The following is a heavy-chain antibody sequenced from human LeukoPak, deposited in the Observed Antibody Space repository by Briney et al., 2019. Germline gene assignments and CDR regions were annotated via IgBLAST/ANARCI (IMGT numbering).Heavy chain of an antibody. V-gene: IGHV3-11*04. J-gene: IGHJ4*02. CDR1: GFTFSDYY. Sequence: GGSLRLSCAASGFTFSDYYMSWIRQAPGKGLEWVSYISSSGGTRHYADSVKGRFTISRDSAKKSLYLQMNSLGAEDTAVYYCARNWNSAFDWGQGTLVTVSS. CDR2: ISSSGGTR. CDR3: ARNWNSAFD. D-gene: IGHD1-7*01.